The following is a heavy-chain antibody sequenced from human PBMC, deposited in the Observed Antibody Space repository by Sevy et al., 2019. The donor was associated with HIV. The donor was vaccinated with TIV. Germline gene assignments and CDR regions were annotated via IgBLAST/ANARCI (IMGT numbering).Heavy chain of an antibody. CDR3: AKGNYETGTQYFDY. CDR2: ITGGGGST. J-gene: IGHJ4*02. CDR1: GFTFNNYG. Sequence: GGSLRLSCAASGFTFNNYGMFWVHQAPEEGLEWVSGITGGGGSTYYAASVKGRFTVSRGSSRNKLYLKMNSLRVEDTAVDYCAKGNYETGTQYFDYWGQGILVTVSS. V-gene: IGHV3-23*01. D-gene: IGHD3-22*01.